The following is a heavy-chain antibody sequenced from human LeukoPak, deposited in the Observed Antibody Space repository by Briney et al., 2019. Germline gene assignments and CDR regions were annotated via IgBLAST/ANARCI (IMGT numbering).Heavy chain of an antibody. D-gene: IGHD3-10*01. Sequence: GGSLRLSCAASGFTFSNHWMSWVRQAPGKGLEWVADIKKDGSEKNQVDSVTISRDNAKNSLYLQMNSLRAEDTAVYYCARGPPYGSRSDYHDYWGQGTLVTVSS. V-gene: IGHV3-7*01. CDR3: ARGPPYGSRSDYHDY. CDR1: GFTFSNHW. J-gene: IGHJ4*02. CDR2: IKKDGSEK.